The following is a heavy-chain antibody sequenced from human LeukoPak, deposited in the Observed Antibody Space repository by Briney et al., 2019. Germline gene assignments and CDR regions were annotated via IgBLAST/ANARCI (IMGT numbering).Heavy chain of an antibody. V-gene: IGHV3-48*03. J-gene: IGHJ6*02. CDR3: ARDDRSYYYYGMDV. D-gene: IGHD3-22*01. CDR2: ISSSGSTI. Sequence: GGSLRLSCAASGFTFSSYEMNWVRQAPGKGLEWVSYISSSGSTIYYADSVKGRFTISRDNAKNSLYLQMSSLRAEDTAVYYCARDDRSYYYYGMDVWGQGTTVTVSS. CDR1: GFTFSSYE.